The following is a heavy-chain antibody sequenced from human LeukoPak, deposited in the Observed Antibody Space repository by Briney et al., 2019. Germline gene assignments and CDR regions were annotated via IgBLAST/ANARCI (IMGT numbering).Heavy chain of an antibody. D-gene: IGHD6-25*01. J-gene: IGHJ4*02. CDR3: PISATDRGGFDF. CDR2: IKQDGSEK. V-gene: IGHV3-7*01. Sequence: PGGSLRLSCAASGFTFSSYWMSWVRQAPGKGLEWVANIKQDGSEKYYVDSVNGRFTISRDNAKNSLFLQMNSLRAEDTAVYFCPISATDRGGFDFWGQGTLVTVSS. CDR1: GFTFSSYW.